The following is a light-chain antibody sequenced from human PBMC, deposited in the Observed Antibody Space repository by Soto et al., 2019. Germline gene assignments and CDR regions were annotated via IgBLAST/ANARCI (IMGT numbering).Light chain of an antibody. J-gene: IGKJ4*01. CDR3: QQRSNWPST. CDR2: DAS. CDR1: QIVSSY. Sequence: EIVLTQSPATLSLSPGERAALSCRASQIVSSYLAWYQQKPGQPPRLLIYDASNRATGIPARFSGSGSGTDFTLTISSLEPEDFAVYYCQQRSNWPSTFGGGTRVEIK. V-gene: IGKV3-11*01.